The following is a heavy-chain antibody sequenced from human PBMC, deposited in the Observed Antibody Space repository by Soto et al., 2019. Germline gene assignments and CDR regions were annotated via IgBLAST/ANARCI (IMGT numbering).Heavy chain of an antibody. CDR3: ASLIAVANY. V-gene: IGHV4-4*02. Sequence: QVQPQESGPGLVKPSGTLSLTCAVSSGSISSSNWWSWVRQPLGKGLEWIGEISHGGSTNYHPFLIGRVTISVDKSKNQFSLKLSSVPAADTAVYYCASLIAVANYWGQGTLVTVSS. J-gene: IGHJ4*02. CDR2: ISHGGST. D-gene: IGHD6-19*01. CDR1: SGSISSSNW.